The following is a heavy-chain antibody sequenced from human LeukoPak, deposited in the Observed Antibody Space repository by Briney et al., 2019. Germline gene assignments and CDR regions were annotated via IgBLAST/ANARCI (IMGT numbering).Heavy chain of an antibody. D-gene: IGHD3-3*02. CDR2: ISSSGSYI. CDR1: GFTFSNAW. J-gene: IGHJ6*03. Sequence: GGSLRLSCAASGFTFSNAWMTWVRQVPVKGLEWVSSISSSGSYIYYADSVKGRFTISRDNAKNSLYLQMNSLRADDTAVYHCARGAGTIFGEYYYYMDVWGKGTAVTVSS. V-gene: IGHV3-21*01. CDR3: ARGAGTIFGEYYYYMDV.